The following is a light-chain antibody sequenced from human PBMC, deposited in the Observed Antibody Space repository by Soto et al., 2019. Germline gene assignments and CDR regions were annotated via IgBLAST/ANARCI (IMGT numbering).Light chain of an antibody. CDR2: GNS. Sequence: QSVLTQPPSGSGAPGQRVTISCTGSSSNIGAGYDVHWYQQLPGTAPKPLTYGNSNRPSGVPDRFSGSKSGTSATLVITGLQAEDEADYCCQSYDNSLSGYVFGTGTKVTVL. V-gene: IGLV1-40*01. CDR3: QSYDNSLSGYV. CDR1: SSNIGAGYD. J-gene: IGLJ1*01.